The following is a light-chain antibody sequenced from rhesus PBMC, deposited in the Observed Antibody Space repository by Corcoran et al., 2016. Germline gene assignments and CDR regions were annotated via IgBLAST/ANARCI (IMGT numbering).Light chain of an antibody. CDR2: RTN. CDR1: QDISSY. J-gene: IGKJ4*01. CDR3: RQGTSYPLT. V-gene: IGKV1-32*04. Sequence: DIQMSQSPPSLSASVGDRVTITCRASQDISSYSNWYQQKPGSAPKVLCYRTNTLASGVPSRFSGNGSRTDFTLAISSLPTEGFATCYRRQGTSYPLTFGGGTKV.